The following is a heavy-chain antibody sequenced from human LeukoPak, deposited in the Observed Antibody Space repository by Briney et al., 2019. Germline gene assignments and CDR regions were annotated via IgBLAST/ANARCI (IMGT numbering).Heavy chain of an antibody. CDR3: ARVKPAITIFGVVTRKYYYYGMDV. J-gene: IGHJ6*02. D-gene: IGHD3-3*01. CDR2: INPNSGGT. V-gene: IGHV1-2*02. CDR1: GYTFTGYY. Sequence: ASVKVSRKASGYTFTGYYMHWVRQAPGQGLEWMGWINPNSGGTNYAQKFQGRVTMTRDTSISTAYMELSRLRSDDTAVYYCARVKPAITIFGVVTRKYYYYGMDVWGQGTTVTVSS.